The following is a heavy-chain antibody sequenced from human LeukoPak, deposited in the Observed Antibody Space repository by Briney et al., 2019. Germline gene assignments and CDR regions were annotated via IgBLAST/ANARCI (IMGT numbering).Heavy chain of an antibody. D-gene: IGHD4-23*01. CDR2: ISGSSSTI. J-gene: IGHJ4*02. V-gene: IGHV3-48*02. CDR3: ARDSYSPRWYFDY. CDR1: GFTVSSKY. Sequence: PGGSLRLSCAASGFTVSSKYMNWVRQAPGKGLEWVSYISGSSSTIYYADSVKGRFTISRDNAKSSLYLQMNSLRDEDTAVYYCARDSYSPRWYFDYWGQGTLVTVSS.